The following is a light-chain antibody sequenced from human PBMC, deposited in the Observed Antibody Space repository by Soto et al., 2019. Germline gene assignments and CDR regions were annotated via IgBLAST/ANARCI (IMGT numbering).Light chain of an antibody. CDR1: HTITSW. CDR3: QQYNSYSTT. Sequence: DIQMTQSPSTLSASVGDRVTITCRASHTITSWLAWYQHKPGKAPKVLIYDASTLESGVPSRFSGSGSGTEFTLTISSLQPEDSATYYCQQYNSYSTTFGEGTKVEIK. V-gene: IGKV1-5*01. J-gene: IGKJ1*01. CDR2: DAS.